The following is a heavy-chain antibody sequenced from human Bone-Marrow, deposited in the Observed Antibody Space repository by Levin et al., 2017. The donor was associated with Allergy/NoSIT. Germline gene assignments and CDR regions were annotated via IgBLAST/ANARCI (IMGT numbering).Heavy chain of an antibody. CDR2: IIPLFGTP. Sequence: SVKVSCKASGGTLDTYAISWVRQAPGQGLEWVGGIIPLFGTPIYTQMFQDRVTITADKSTSTAYMELRSLTSEDTAVYYCARGEDTYHGMDVWGQGTTVIVSS. V-gene: IGHV1-69*06. CDR3: ARGEDTYHGMDV. CDR1: GGTLDTYA. J-gene: IGHJ6*02.